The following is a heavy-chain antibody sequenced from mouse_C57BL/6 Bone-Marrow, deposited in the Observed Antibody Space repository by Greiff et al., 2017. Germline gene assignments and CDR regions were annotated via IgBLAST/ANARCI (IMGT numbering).Heavy chain of an antibody. Sequence: VQLQQSGPGLVAPSQSLSITCTVSGFSLTSYGVSWVRQPPGQGLEWLGVIWGDGSTNYHSALISRLSISKDNSKSQVFLKLNSLQTDDTVTYYGAKPGYTMVTTSVYYYAMDYWGQGTSVTVSS. CDR2: IWGDGST. V-gene: IGHV2-3*01. CDR1: GFSLTSYG. D-gene: IGHD2-1*01. J-gene: IGHJ4*01. CDR3: AKPGYTMVTTSVYYYAMDY.